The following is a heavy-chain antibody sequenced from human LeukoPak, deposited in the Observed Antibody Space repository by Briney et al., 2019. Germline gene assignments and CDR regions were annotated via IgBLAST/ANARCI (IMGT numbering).Heavy chain of an antibody. CDR2: IYYSGST. CDR3: ARVGCSGGSCYDY. CDR1: GGSISSSSYY. D-gene: IGHD2-15*01. V-gene: IGHV4-39*07. J-gene: IGHJ4*02. Sequence: PSETLSLTCTVSGGSISSSSYYWGWIRQPPGKGLEWIGSIYYSGSTYYNPSLKSRVTISVDTSKNQFSLKLSSVTAADTAVYYCARVGCSGGSCYDYWGQGTLVTVSS.